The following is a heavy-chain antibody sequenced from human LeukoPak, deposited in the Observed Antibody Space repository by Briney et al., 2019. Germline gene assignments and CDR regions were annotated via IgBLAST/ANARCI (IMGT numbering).Heavy chain of an antibody. Sequence: ASVKVSCEASGYPFTDYYIHWVRQAPGQGLEWMGWINPNSGDTNYAQKFQGRVTMPRDTSISTAYMELSRLRSDDTAVYYCARVTWWDYVSEGDYWGQGTLVTVSS. CDR2: INPNSGDT. J-gene: IGHJ4*02. CDR3: ARVTWWDYVSEGDY. CDR1: GYPFTDYY. D-gene: IGHD3-16*01. V-gene: IGHV1-2*02.